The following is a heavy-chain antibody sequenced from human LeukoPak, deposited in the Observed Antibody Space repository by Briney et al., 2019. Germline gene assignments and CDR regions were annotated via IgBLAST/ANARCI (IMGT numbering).Heavy chain of an antibody. CDR2: IYTSGST. Sequence: SETLSLTCTVSGGSISSYYWSWIRLPAGKGLEWIGRIYTSGSTNYNPSLKSRVTISVDTSKNQFSLKLSSVTAADTAVYYCARWGGYSYGYGLPSGFDYWGQGTLVTVSS. CDR3: ARWGGYSYGYGLPSGFDY. D-gene: IGHD5-18*01. J-gene: IGHJ4*02. CDR1: GGSISSYY. V-gene: IGHV4-4*07.